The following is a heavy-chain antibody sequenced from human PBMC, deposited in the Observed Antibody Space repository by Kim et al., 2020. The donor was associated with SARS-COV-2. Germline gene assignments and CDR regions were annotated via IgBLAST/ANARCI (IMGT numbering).Heavy chain of an antibody. CDR3: ARVYYVIDY. Sequence: WGSLRLSCAASGFTFNKYAMSWVRQGPGKGLEWVSVISRTGDASDYADSVRGRFTISRDSSKNTLYLQMNSVRAEDSALYYCARVYYVIDYWGQGTQVTVSS. J-gene: IGHJ4*02. V-gene: IGHV3-23*01. CDR1: GFTFNKYA. D-gene: IGHD3-10*01. CDR2: ISRTGDAS.